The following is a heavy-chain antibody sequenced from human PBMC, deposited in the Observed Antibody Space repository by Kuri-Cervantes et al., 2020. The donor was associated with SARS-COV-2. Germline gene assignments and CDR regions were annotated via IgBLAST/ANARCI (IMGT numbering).Heavy chain of an antibody. D-gene: IGHD3-22*01. CDR3: ASYYYDSSGYRFDP. Sequence: GGSLRLSCAASGFTFNNYGMHWVRQAPGKGLEWVAFPRYDGGEKQYADSVKGRFTISRDSSKNTLYLQMNSLRAEDTAVYYCASYYYDSSGYRFDPWGQGTLVTVSS. CDR2: PRYDGGEK. J-gene: IGHJ5*02. CDR1: GFTFNNYG. V-gene: IGHV3-30*02.